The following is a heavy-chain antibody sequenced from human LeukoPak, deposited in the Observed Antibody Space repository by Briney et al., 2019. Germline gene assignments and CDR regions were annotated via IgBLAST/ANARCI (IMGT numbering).Heavy chain of an antibody. J-gene: IGHJ4*02. CDR2: ISYDGSNK. CDR3: ARGDGSAYYDILTGFDY. Sequence: PGRSLRLSCAASGFTFSSYAMHWVRQAPGKGLEWVAVISYDGSNKYYADSVKGRFTISRDNSKNTLYLQMNSLRAEDTAVYYCARGDGSAYYDILTGFDYWGQGTLVTVSS. CDR1: GFTFSSYA. D-gene: IGHD3-9*01. V-gene: IGHV3-30-3*01.